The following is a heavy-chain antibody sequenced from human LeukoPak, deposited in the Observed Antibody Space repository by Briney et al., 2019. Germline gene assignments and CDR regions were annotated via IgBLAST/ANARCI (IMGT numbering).Heavy chain of an antibody. D-gene: IGHD1-26*01. Sequence: SETLSLTCTVSGGSISSGGYYWSWIRQHPGKGLEWIGYIYYSGSTYYNPSLKSRVTISVDTSKNQFSLKLSSVTAADTAVYYCARDHVGYYYYGMDVWGQGTTVTVSS. V-gene: IGHV4-30-4*08. CDR2: IYYSGST. J-gene: IGHJ6*02. CDR1: GGSISSGGYY. CDR3: ARDHVGYYYYGMDV.